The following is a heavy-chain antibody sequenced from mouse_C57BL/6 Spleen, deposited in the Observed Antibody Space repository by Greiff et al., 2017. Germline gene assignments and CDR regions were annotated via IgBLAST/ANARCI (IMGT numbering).Heavy chain of an antibody. CDR3: ARSQDYGSSPRYFDV. D-gene: IGHD1-1*01. V-gene: IGHV1-78*01. CDR1: GYTFTDHT. CDR2: IYPRDGST. J-gene: IGHJ1*03. Sequence: VQLRQSDAELVKPGASVKISFKVSGYTFTDHTIHWMKQRPEQGLEWIGYIYPRDGSTKYNEKFKGKATLTADKASSTAYMQLKCLTSEDSAVYFCARSQDYGSSPRYFDVWGTGPTVTVSS.